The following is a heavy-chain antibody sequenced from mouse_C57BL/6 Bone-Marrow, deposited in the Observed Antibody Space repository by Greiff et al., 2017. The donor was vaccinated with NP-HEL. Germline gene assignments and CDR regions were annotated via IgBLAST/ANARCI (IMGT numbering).Heavy chain of an antibody. Sequence: VQLKESGAELVKPGASVKMSCKASGYTFTTYPIEWMKQNHGKSLEWIGNFHPYNDDTKYNEKFKGKATLTVEKSSSTVYLELSRLTSDDSAVYYCARGIYYGNYWYFDVWGTGTTVTVSS. D-gene: IGHD2-1*01. CDR2: FHPYNDDT. CDR1: GYTFTTYP. CDR3: ARGIYYGNYWYFDV. J-gene: IGHJ1*03. V-gene: IGHV1-47*01.